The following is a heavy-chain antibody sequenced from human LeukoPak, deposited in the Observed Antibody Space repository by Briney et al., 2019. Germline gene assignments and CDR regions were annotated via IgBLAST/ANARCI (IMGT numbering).Heavy chain of an antibody. J-gene: IGHJ2*01. Sequence: GGSLRLSCAASRFTFSSYAMSWVRQAPGKGLEWVSGISGSGGNRYYADPVKGRFTISRDNSKNTVYLQMNSLRAEDTAVYYCAKPYDSSGYYYGWYFDLWGRGTLVTVSS. D-gene: IGHD3-22*01. CDR3: AKPYDSSGYYYGWYFDL. V-gene: IGHV3-23*01. CDR1: RFTFSSYA. CDR2: ISGSGGNR.